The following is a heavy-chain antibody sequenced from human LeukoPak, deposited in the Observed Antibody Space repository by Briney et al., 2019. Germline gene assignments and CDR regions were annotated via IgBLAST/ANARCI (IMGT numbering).Heavy chain of an antibody. J-gene: IGHJ4*02. CDR1: GVSVSSGSYY. Sequence: SETLSLTCTVSGVSVSSGSYYWSWIRQPPGKGLEWIGYIYYSGSTNYNPSLKSRVTISVDTSKNQFSLKLSSVTAADTAVYYCARGGYCSGGSCYPSVDYWGQGTLVTVSS. CDR3: ARGGYCSGGSCYPSVDY. D-gene: IGHD2-15*01. V-gene: IGHV4-61*01. CDR2: IYYSGST.